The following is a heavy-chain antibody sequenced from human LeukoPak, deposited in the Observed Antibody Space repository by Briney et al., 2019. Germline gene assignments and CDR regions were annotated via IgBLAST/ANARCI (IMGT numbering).Heavy chain of an antibody. Sequence: GASVKVSCKASGGTFSSYAISWVRQAPGQVLKWMGGIIPIFGTANYAQKFQGRVTITADESTSTAYMELSSLRSEDTAVYYCAREPYYYDSSGYYHFSWGQGTLVTVSS. CDR3: AREPYYYDSSGYYHFS. CDR1: GGTFSSYA. V-gene: IGHV1-69*13. D-gene: IGHD3-22*01. J-gene: IGHJ5*02. CDR2: IIPIFGTA.